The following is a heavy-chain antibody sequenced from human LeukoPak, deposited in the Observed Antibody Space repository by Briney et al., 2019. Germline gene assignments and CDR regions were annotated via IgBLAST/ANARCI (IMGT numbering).Heavy chain of an antibody. CDR3: ARGLRQAGLAPLEF. CDR1: GGSISSGSYY. Sequence: PSETLSLTCTVSGGSISSGSYYWSWIRQPAGKGLEWIGRIYTSGSTNYNPPLKSRVTISVDTSKNQFSLKLSSVTAADTALYYCARGLRQAGLAPLEFWGQGTQVIVSS. V-gene: IGHV4-61*02. J-gene: IGHJ4*02. D-gene: IGHD3-10*01. CDR2: IYTSGST.